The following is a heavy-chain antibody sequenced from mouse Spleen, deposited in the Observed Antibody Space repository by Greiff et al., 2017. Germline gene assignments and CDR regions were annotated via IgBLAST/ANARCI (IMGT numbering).Heavy chain of an antibody. V-gene: IGHV5-9-3*01. Sequence: EVKLMESGGGLVKPGGSLKLSCAASGFTFSSYAMSWVRQTPEKRLEWVATISSGGSYTYYPDSVKGRFTISRDNAKNTLYLQMSSLRSEDTAMYYCARQRRRTDWYFDVWGAGTTVTVSS. CDR1: GFTFSSYA. D-gene: IGHD2-12*01. CDR3: ARQRRRTDWYFDV. J-gene: IGHJ1*01. CDR2: ISSGGSYT.